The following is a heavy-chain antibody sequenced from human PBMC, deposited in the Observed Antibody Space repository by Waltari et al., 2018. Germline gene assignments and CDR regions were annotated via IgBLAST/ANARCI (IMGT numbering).Heavy chain of an antibody. V-gene: IGHV3-21*01. J-gene: IGHJ6*02. D-gene: IGHD5-12*01. CDR2: ISSSSSYI. Sequence: EVQLVESGGGLVKPGGSLRLSCAASGFTFSSYSMNWVRQAPGKGLEWVSSISSSSSYIYYADSVKGRFTIARDNAKNSLYLQMNSLRAEDTAVYYCARDNSQWLRFGDYYYYYGMDVWGQGTTVTVSS. CDR3: ARDNSQWLRFGDYYYYYGMDV. CDR1: GFTFSSYS.